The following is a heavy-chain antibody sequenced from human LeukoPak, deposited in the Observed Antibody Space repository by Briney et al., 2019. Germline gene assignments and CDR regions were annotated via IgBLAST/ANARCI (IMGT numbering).Heavy chain of an antibody. Sequence: ASVKVSCKASGYTFTGYYMHWVRQAPGQGLEWMGWINPNSGGTNYAQKFQGRVTMTRDTSISTAYMELSRLRSDDTAVYYCASFNSGSDSYAFDIWGQGTMVTVSS. D-gene: IGHD1-26*01. V-gene: IGHV1-2*02. J-gene: IGHJ3*02. CDR3: ASFNSGSDSYAFDI. CDR2: INPNSGGT. CDR1: GYTFTGYY.